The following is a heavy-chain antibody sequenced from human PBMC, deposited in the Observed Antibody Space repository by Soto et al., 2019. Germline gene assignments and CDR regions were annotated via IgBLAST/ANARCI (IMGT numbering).Heavy chain of an antibody. CDR3: ARTRSIAAAVGSYYGMDV. Sequence: QVQLQESGPGLVKPSGTLSLTCAVSGGSISSSNWWSWVRQPPGKGLEWIGEIYHSGSTNYNPSLKSLVTIAVDKSQNQFSLKLSSVTAADTAVYYWARTRSIAAAVGSYYGMDVWGQGTTVTVSS. D-gene: IGHD6-13*01. CDR1: GGSISSSNW. CDR2: IYHSGST. J-gene: IGHJ6*02. V-gene: IGHV4-4*02.